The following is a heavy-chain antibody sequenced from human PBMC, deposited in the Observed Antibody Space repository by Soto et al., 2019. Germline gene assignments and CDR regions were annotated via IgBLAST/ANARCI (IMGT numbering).Heavy chain of an antibody. CDR3: ASGYSYGYNF. Sequence: QVQLVQSGAEVKKPGSSVKVSCKASGGTFSSYAISWVRQAPGQGLEWMGGVILMFGTANYARKFQDRVTITADASTNTAYMELTSLRSEDTAVYYCASGYSYGYNFWGQGSLLTVSS. D-gene: IGHD5-18*01. J-gene: IGHJ4*02. V-gene: IGHV1-69*01. CDR2: VILMFGTA. CDR1: GGTFSSYA.